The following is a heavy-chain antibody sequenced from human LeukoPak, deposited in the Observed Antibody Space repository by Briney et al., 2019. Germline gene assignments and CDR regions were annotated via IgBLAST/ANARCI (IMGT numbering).Heavy chain of an antibody. V-gene: IGHV3-7*01. J-gene: IGHJ4*02. Sequence: GGSLRLSCAASGFTFSSYWMTWVRQAPEKGMEWVANIKQDGSEKYYVDSVKGRFTISRDNAKNSLYLQVNSLRAEDTAVYYCARLSYYFDYWGQGTLVTVSS. CDR1: GFTFSSYW. CDR3: ARLSYYFDY. CDR2: IKQDGSEK.